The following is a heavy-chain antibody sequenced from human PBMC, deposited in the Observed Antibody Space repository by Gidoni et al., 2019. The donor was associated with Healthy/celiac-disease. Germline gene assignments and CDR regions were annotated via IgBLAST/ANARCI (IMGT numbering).Heavy chain of an antibody. CDR1: GGTFSSYA. Sequence: QVQLVQSGAEVKKPGSSVKVACKASGGTFSSYAISWVRQAPGQGLEWMGGIIPIFGTANYAQKFQGRVTITADEPTSTAYMELSSLRSEDTAVYYCARAPPPYYDSSGYYYDWFDPWGQGTLVTVSS. J-gene: IGHJ5*02. V-gene: IGHV1-69*01. CDR3: ARAPPPYYDSSGYYYDWFDP. CDR2: IIPIFGTA. D-gene: IGHD3-22*01.